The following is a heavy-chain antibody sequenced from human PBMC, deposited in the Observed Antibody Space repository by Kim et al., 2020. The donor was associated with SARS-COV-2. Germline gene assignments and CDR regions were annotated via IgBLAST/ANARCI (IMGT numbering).Heavy chain of an antibody. Sequence: GGSLRLSCVASGFSLSHYAMSWVRQAPARGVEWVSSIHGGGGGSFYADSVKGRFTVSRDDSRDTLYLHINNPGAEDTAVYYCAKDATSYNGIFDPFDVWGQGTMVTVSS. J-gene: IGHJ3*01. D-gene: IGHD1-1*01. CDR1: GFSLSHYA. V-gene: IGHV3-23*01. CDR3: AKDATSYNGIFDPFDV. CDR2: IHGGGGGS.